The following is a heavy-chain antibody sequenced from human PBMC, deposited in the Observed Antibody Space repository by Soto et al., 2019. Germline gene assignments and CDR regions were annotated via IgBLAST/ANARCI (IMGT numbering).Heavy chain of an antibody. CDR1: GYTFTSHG. Sequence: QVQLVQSGAEVKKPGASVKVSCKASGYTFTSHGISWVRQAPGQGLEWMGWISAYNGDTNYALKLQGRVTVTTDTSTSTAYMELRSLRSEDTAVYYCARMVRGSNIDYYHYMDVWGKGTTVTVSS. D-gene: IGHD3-10*01. CDR3: ARMVRGSNIDYYHYMDV. V-gene: IGHV1-18*01. CDR2: ISAYNGDT. J-gene: IGHJ6*03.